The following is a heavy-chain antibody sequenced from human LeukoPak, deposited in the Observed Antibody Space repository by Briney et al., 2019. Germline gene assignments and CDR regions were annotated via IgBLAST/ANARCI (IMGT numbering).Heavy chain of an antibody. CDR1: GGSLSVYY. D-gene: IGHD3-10*01. CDR3: ARVGSRTMVRGVIKHFAGLDP. Sequence: PSETLSHTPAVYGGSLSVYYWSCIRPPPGKGLECSGEINHRGSTNYNPSLKSRVTITVDTSKNQFSLKLSSVPAADTAVYYCARVGSRTMVRGVIKHFAGLDPWGQGNLVTVSS. V-gene: IGHV4-34*01. J-gene: IGHJ5*02. CDR2: INHRGST.